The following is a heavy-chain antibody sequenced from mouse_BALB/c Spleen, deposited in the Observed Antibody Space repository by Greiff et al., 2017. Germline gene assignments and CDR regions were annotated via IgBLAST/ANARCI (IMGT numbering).Heavy chain of an antibody. D-gene: IGHD2-4*01. CDR3: ARDQNDYDVGYFDV. J-gene: IGHJ1*01. V-gene: IGHV3-6*02. CDR1: GYSITSGYY. Sequence: EVQLQESGPGLVKPSQSLSLTCSVTGYSITSGYYWNWIRQFPGNKLEWMGYISYDGSNNYNPSLKNRISITRDTSKNQFFLKLNSVTTEDTATYYCARDQNDYDVGYFDVWGAGTTVTVSS. CDR2: ISYDGSN.